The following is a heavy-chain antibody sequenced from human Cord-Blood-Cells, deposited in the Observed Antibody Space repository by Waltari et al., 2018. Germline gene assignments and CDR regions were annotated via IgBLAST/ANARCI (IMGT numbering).Heavy chain of an antibody. Sequence: VQLVQSGAEVKTTGESPKISCMGSGYSFTSYWIGWMRGMPGKGLEWMGTIYPGDSDTRYSPSFQGQVTISADKSISTAYLQWSSLKASDTAMYYCARFQHASIAARDASDIWGQGTMVTVSS. J-gene: IGHJ3*02. D-gene: IGHD6-6*01. V-gene: IGHV5-51*01. CDR2: IYPGDSDT. CDR3: ARFQHASIAARDASDI. CDR1: GYSFTSYW.